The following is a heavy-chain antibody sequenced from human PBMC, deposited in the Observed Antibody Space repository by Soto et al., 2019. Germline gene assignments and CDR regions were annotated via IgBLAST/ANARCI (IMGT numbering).Heavy chain of an antibody. Sequence: GASVKVSCKASGGTFSSYAISWVRQAPGQGLEWMGGIIPIFGTANYAQKFQGRVTITADESTSTAYMELGSLRSEDTAVYYCASFVRAEIGIPESWFDPWGQGPLVTVS. CDR1: GGTFSSYA. V-gene: IGHV1-69*13. D-gene: IGHD2-21*01. J-gene: IGHJ5*02. CDR2: IIPIFGTA. CDR3: ASFVRAEIGIPESWFDP.